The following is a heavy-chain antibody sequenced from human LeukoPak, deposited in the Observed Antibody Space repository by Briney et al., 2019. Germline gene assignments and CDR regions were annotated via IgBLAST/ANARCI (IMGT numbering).Heavy chain of an antibody. D-gene: IGHD1-26*01. V-gene: IGHV1-46*01. CDR1: GYTFTSYY. J-gene: IGHJ4*02. CDR2: INPSGGST. CDR3: AREYSGSQSFDY. Sequence: ASVKVSCKASGYTFTSYYMHWVRQAPGQGLEWMGVINPSGGSTSYAQKFQGRVTMTRDTSTSTVYMEPSSLRSEDTAVYYCAREYSGSQSFDYWGQGTLVTVSS.